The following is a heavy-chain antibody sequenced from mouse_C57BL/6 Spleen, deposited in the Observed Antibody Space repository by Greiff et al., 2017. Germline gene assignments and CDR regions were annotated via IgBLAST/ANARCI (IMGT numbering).Heavy chain of an antibody. V-gene: IGHV1-80*01. CDR2: IYPGDGDP. CDR3: ARSTVVAYYYAMDY. J-gene: IGHJ4*01. Sequence: QVQLQQSGAELVKPGASVKLSCKASGYAFSSYWMNWVKQRPGKGLEWIGQIYPGDGDPNYNGKFKGKATLTADKSSSTAYMQLRSLTSEDSAVYFCARSTVVAYYYAMDYWGQGTSVTVSS. CDR1: GYAFSSYW. D-gene: IGHD1-1*01.